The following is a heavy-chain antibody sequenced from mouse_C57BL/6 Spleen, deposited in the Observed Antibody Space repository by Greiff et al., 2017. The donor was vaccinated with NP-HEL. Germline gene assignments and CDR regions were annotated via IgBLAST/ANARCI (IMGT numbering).Heavy chain of an antibody. CDR1: GYAFSSSW. CDR2: IYPGDGDT. Sequence: VQLQQSGPELVKPGASVKISCKASGYAFSSSWMNWVKQRPGKGLEWIGRIYPGDGDTNYNGKFKGKATLTADKSSSTAYMQRSSLTSEDSAVYFCARSGSYYAMDYWGQGTSVTVSS. CDR3: ARSGSYYAMDY. J-gene: IGHJ4*01. V-gene: IGHV1-82*01. D-gene: IGHD1-2*01.